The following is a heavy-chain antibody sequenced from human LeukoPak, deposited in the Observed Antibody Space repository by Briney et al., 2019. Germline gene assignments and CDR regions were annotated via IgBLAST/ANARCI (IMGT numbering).Heavy chain of an antibody. CDR1: GGSINNYY. Sequence: SETLSLTCTVSGGSINNYYWSWIRQPAGKGLEWIGRIYSSGTITYNPSLKSRVTMSVDTSKNQFSLRLSSVTAADTAVYYCAREGGDYYDSSGYYDYWGQGTLVTVSS. CDR3: AREGGDYYDSSGYYDY. J-gene: IGHJ4*02. CDR2: IYSSGTI. D-gene: IGHD3-22*01. V-gene: IGHV4-4*07.